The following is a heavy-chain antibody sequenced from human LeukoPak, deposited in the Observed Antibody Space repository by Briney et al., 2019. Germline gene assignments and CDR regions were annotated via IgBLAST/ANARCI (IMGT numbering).Heavy chain of an antibody. J-gene: IGHJ6*03. V-gene: IGHV1-2*06. CDR2: INPNSGGT. Sequence: APVKVSCKASGYTFTGYCMHWVRQAPGQGLEWMGRINPNSGGTNYAQKFQGRVTMTRDTSISTAYMELSRLRSDDTAVYYCARDIVATIDARDYYYMDVWGKGTTVTVSS. CDR3: ARDIVATIDARDYYYMDV. CDR1: GYTFTGYC. D-gene: IGHD5-12*01.